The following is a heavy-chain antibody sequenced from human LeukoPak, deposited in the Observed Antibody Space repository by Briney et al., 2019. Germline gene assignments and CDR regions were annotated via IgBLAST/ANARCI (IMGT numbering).Heavy chain of an antibody. CDR1: GGSVSSSSYY. J-gene: IGHJ6*03. CDR2: IYHSGST. V-gene: IGHV4-39*07. Sequence: SETLSLTCTVSGGSVSSSSYYWGWIRQPPGKGLEWIGSIYHSGSTYYNPSLKSRVTISVDTSKNQFSLKMSSVTAADTAVYFCARGGPPGYYYDYYMDVWGKGTTVTISS. CDR3: ARGGPPGYYYDYYMDV.